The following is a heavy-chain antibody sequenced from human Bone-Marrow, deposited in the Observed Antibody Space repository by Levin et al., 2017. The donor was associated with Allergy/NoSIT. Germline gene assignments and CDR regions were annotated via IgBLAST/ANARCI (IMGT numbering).Heavy chain of an antibody. CDR2: IGGGGSAT. V-gene: IGHV3-23*01. J-gene: IGHJ4*02. Sequence: PGGSLRLSCAASGFTFTTYTMSWVRQAPGKGLEWVSAIGGGGSATYYADSVKGRFTISRDNSKNTLYLQLNSLRAEDTAIYYCARGRGLSYWGQGTLVTVSS. CDR3: ARGRGLSY. D-gene: IGHD5-12*01. CDR1: GFTFTTYT.